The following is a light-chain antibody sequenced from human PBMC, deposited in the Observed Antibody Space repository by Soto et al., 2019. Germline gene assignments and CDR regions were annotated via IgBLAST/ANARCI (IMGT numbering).Light chain of an antibody. CDR1: RRDVGGYNY. CDR2: DVT. J-gene: IGLJ2*01. V-gene: IGLV2-11*01. Sequence: QSALTQPRSVSGSPGQSVTISCTGTRRDVGGYNYVSWYQQHPGKAPKLMIYDVTRRPSGVPDRFSGSNSGNTASLTISGLQAEDEADYFCCSYAGIDTVFGGGTKLTVL. CDR3: CSYAGIDTV.